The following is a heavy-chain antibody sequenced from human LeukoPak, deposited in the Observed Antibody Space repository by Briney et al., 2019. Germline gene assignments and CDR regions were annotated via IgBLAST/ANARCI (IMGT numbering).Heavy chain of an antibody. CDR2: ISSSSSYT. Sequence: GGSLRLSCAASGFTFSDYYMSWIRQAPGKGLEWVSYISSSSSYTNYADSVKGRFTISRDNSKNTVYLQMNSLRAEDTAVYYCVKGLVQTTMSYSVDYWGQGALVTVSS. CDR3: VKGLVQTTMSYSVDY. CDR1: GFTFSDYY. D-gene: IGHD1-1*01. J-gene: IGHJ4*02. V-gene: IGHV3-11*06.